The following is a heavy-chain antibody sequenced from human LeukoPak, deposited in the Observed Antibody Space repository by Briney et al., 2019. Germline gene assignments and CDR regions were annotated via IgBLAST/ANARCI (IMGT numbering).Heavy chain of an antibody. CDR1: GGSISSGSYY. Sequence: SETLSLTCTVSGGSISSGSYYWRWIRQPAGKGLECIGRIYTSGSTNYNPALKSRVTISVDTSKNQFSLKLSSVTAADTAVYYCARDSRGDILTGAHAFDIWGQGTMVTVSS. CDR3: ARDSRGDILTGAHAFDI. J-gene: IGHJ3*02. D-gene: IGHD3-9*01. V-gene: IGHV4-61*02. CDR2: IYTSGST.